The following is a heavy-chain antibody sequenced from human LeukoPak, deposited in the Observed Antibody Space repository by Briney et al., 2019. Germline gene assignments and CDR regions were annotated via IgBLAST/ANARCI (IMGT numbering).Heavy chain of an antibody. CDR3: TRRVKVVTYNWFDP. D-gene: IGHD2-21*02. Sequence: GGSLRLSCAASGFTFSGSAMHWVRQASGKGLEWVGRIRSKANSYATAYAASVKGRFTISRDDSKNTAYLQMNSPKTEDTAVYYCTRRVKVVTYNWFDPWGQGTLVTVSS. J-gene: IGHJ5*02. V-gene: IGHV3-73*01. CDR2: IRSKANSYAT. CDR1: GFTFSGSA.